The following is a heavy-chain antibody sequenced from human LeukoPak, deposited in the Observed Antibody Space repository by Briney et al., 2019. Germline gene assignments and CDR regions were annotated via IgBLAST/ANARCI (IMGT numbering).Heavy chain of an antibody. Sequence: SETLSLTCAVYGGSFSGYYWSWIRQPPGKGLEWIGEINHSGSTNYNPSLKSRVTISVDTSKNQFSLKLSSVTAADTAVYYCARGARYAGAPPHYWGQGTLVTVSS. CDR3: ARGARYAGAPPHY. D-gene: IGHD1-1*01. J-gene: IGHJ4*02. V-gene: IGHV4-34*01. CDR2: INHSGST. CDR1: GGSFSGYY.